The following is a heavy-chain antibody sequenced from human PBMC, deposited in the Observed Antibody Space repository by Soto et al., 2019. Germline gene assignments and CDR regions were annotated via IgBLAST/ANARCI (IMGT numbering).Heavy chain of an antibody. CDR2: IKSKSSGGTT. V-gene: IGHV3-15*01. J-gene: IGHJ5*01. CDR1: GLIFRNAW. D-gene: IGHD4-4*01. Sequence: VGSLRLSCAASGLIFRNAWMSWVRQAPGKGLEWVGRIKSKSSGGTTDYAAPVEGRVTISRDDSKSTLYLQMTSLTIEDTAVYFCASEKGWRQSPLDSWGQGALVTVSS. CDR3: ASEKGWRQSPLDS.